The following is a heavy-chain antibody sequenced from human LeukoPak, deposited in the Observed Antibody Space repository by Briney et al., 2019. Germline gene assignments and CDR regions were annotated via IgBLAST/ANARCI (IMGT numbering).Heavy chain of an antibody. D-gene: IGHD1-26*01. J-gene: IGHJ4*02. CDR2: INTDGSSR. CDR3: ARDTVGAYDY. CDR1: GFTFSSYW. Sequence: PGGSLRLSCAASGFTFSSYWIHWVRQAPGKGLVWVSRINTDGSSRNYADSVKGRFTISRDNAKNTLHLQMNSLRAEDTAVYYCARDTVGAYDYWGQGTLVTVSS. V-gene: IGHV3-74*01.